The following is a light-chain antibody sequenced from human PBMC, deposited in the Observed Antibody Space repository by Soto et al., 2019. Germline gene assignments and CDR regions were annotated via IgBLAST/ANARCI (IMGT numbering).Light chain of an antibody. CDR1: QSISSW. V-gene: IGKV1-5*03. J-gene: IGKJ5*01. CDR2: KAS. Sequence: DIPMTQSPSTLSASVGDRVTITCRASQSISSWLAWYQQKPGKAPKLLIYKASSLESGVPSRFSGSGSGTEFTLTISSLQPDYFATYYCQQYNSYPITFGQGTRLEIK. CDR3: QQYNSYPIT.